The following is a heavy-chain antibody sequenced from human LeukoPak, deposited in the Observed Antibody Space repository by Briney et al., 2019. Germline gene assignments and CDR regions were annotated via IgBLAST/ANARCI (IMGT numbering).Heavy chain of an antibody. CDR1: GYTFTSYG. D-gene: IGHD6-19*01. V-gene: IGHV1-18*01. Sequence: ASVKVSCKASGYTFTSYGISWVRQAPGQGLEWMGWISAYNGNTNYAQKLQGRVTMTTDTSTSTAYMELRSLRSDYTAVYYCARAAVAGTEGYYYYMDVWGKGTTVTVSS. CDR3: ARAAVAGTEGYYYYMDV. CDR2: ISAYNGNT. J-gene: IGHJ6*03.